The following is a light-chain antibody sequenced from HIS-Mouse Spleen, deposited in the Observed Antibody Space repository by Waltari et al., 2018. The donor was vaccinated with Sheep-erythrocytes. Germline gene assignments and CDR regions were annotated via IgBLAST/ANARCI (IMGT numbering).Light chain of an antibody. V-gene: IGLV3-1*01. CDR2: QDS. CDR1: TLGDKY. CDR3: QAWDSSTVV. J-gene: IGLJ2*01. Sequence: SYELTQPPSVSVSPGQTASNTCSGDTLGDKYACWYQQKPGQSPVLVIYQDSKRPSGIPERFSGSNSGNTATLTISGTQAMDEADYYCQAWDSSTVVFGGGTKLTVL.